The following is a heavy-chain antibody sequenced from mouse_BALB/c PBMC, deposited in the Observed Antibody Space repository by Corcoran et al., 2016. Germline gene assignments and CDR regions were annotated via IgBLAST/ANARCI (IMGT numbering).Heavy chain of an antibody. CDR3: AATVVHPFAC. J-gene: IGHJ3*01. CDR1: GFNIKDTY. D-gene: IGHD1-1*01. Sequence: EVQLQQSGAELVKPGASVKLSCTASGFNIKDTYMHWVKQRPEQGLEWIGRIDPANGNTKYDPKFQGKATITADTSSNTAYLQLSSLTSEDTAVYYCAATVVHPFACWGQGTLVTVSA. CDR2: IDPANGNT. V-gene: IGHV14-3*02.